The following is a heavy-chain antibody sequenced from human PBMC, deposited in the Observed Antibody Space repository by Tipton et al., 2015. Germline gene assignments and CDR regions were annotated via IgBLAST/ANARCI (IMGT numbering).Heavy chain of an antibody. CDR1: GFTFSSSV. D-gene: IGHD3-16*01. CDR2: ISYDGGDE. Sequence: SLRLSCAASGFTFSSSVMHWVRQAPGKGLEWVATISYDGGDEYYADSVKGRFTISRDNSKNTLFLQMNRLRAEDTAVYYCARIRGRYVMDSWGQGSLVSVSS. J-gene: IGHJ4*02. V-gene: IGHV3-30*01. CDR3: ARIRGRYVMDS.